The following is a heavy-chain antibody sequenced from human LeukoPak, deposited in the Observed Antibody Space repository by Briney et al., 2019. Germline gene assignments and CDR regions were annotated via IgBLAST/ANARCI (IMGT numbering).Heavy chain of an antibody. V-gene: IGHV4-39*01. D-gene: IGHD3-22*01. J-gene: IGHJ4*02. Sequence: SESLSLTWTVSGGSISSSFYYWGWLRQPPGKGLEWIGSTYYSGTTYYKPSLKSRVSVSVDTSKNQLSLNLTSVTAADTALYYCARHGYYYYTSGYFGYWGQGILVTVSS. CDR3: ARHGYYYYTSGYFGY. CDR2: TYYSGTT. CDR1: GGSISSSFYY.